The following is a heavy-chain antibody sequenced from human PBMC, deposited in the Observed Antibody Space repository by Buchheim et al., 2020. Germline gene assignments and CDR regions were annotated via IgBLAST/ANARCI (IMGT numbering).Heavy chain of an antibody. J-gene: IGHJ4*02. D-gene: IGHD3-9*01. CDR3: ARGGDYDILTGYYNVREEFDY. Sequence: QVQLVQSGAEVKKPGSSVKVSCKASGGTFSSYTISWVRQAPGQGLEWMGRIIPILGIANYAQKFQGRVTITADKSTSTANMELSSLRSEDTAVYYCARGGDYDILTGYYNVREEFDYWGQGTL. CDR1: GGTFSSYT. CDR2: IIPILGIA. V-gene: IGHV1-69*02.